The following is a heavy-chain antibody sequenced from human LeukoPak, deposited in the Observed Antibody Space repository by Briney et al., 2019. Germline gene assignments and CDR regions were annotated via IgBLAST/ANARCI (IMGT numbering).Heavy chain of an antibody. D-gene: IGHD3-3*01. CDR1: GGSISSYY. Sequence: SETLSLTCTVSGGSISSYYWSWIRQPPGKGLEWIGYIYYSGSTNYNPSLKSRVTISVDTSKNQFSLKLSSVTAADTAVYYCARYGEAGITIFGVVKPIKNRFDPWGQGTLVTVSS. V-gene: IGHV4-59*01. J-gene: IGHJ5*02. CDR2: IYYSGST. CDR3: ARYGEAGITIFGVVKPIKNRFDP.